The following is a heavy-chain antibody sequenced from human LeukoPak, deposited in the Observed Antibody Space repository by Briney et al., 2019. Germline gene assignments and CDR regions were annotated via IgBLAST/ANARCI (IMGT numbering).Heavy chain of an antibody. CDR1: GYTFTSYD. CDR2: MNPNSGNT. CDR3: ARALRISSSSSWFDP. J-gene: IGHJ5*02. V-gene: IGHV1-8*03. D-gene: IGHD6-6*01. Sequence: GASVKVSCKASGYTFTSYDINWVRQATGQGPEWMGWMNPNSGNTGYAQKFQGRVTITRNTSISTAYMELSSLRSEDTAVYYCARALRISSSSSWFDPWGQGTLVTVSS.